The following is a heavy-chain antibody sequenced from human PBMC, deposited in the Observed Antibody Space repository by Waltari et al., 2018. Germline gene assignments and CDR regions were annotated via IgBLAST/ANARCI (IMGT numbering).Heavy chain of an antibody. CDR2: IKQDGSEK. Sequence: EVQLVESGGGLVQPGGSLRLSCAASGFTFSSYWMTWVRQAPGKGLDVVANIKQDGSEKSYVDSVKGRFLMSRDNAKNSLSLQMNSLKAEDTAVYYCARPFRSGWYDGSFDVWGQGTMVTVSS. CDR3: ARPFRSGWYDGSFDV. J-gene: IGHJ3*01. V-gene: IGHV3-7*04. D-gene: IGHD6-19*01. CDR1: GFTFSSYW.